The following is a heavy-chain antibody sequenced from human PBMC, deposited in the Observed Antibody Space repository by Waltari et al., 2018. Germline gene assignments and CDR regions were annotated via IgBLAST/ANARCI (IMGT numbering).Heavy chain of an antibody. Sequence: EVQLVASGGGLVQPGRSLRLSCVGSGFTFDDYAMYWVRQRPGKGRGWVSGIGGNSGAIGYADSVRGRFSTYRDNAKKSLYLQMGRLRPEDTALYYCVKGGWGFGAFYEQHWGQGIQVTVSS. J-gene: IGHJ4*02. CDR2: IGGNSGAI. V-gene: IGHV3-9*01. CDR1: GFTFDDYA. CDR3: VKGGWGFGAFYEQH. D-gene: IGHD3-10*01.